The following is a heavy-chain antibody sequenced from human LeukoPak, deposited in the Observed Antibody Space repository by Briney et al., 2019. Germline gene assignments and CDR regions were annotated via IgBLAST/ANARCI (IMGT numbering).Heavy chain of an antibody. Sequence: ASVKVSCKASGYTFTSYGISWVRQAPGQGLEWMGWISAYNGNTNYAQKLQGRVTMTTDTSTSTAYMELRGLRSDDTAVYYCARVDSSSWYSHGDEYFQHWGQGTLVTVSS. D-gene: IGHD6-13*01. V-gene: IGHV1-18*01. CDR2: ISAYNGNT. CDR1: GYTFTSYG. J-gene: IGHJ1*01. CDR3: ARVDSSSWYSHGDEYFQH.